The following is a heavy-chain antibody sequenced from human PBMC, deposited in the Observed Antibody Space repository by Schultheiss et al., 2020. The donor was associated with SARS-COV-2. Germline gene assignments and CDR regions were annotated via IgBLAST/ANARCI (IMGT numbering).Heavy chain of an antibody. CDR2: ISGSGGST. CDR1: GFTVSSNY. D-gene: IGHD6-13*01. J-gene: IGHJ4*02. V-gene: IGHV3-23*01. CDR3: ARDRRAAFDY. Sequence: GESLKISCAASGFTVSSNYMSWVRQAPGKGLEWVSAISGSGGSTYYADSVKGRFTISRDNSKNTLYLQMNSLRAEDTAVYYCARDRRAAFDYWGQGTLVTVSS.